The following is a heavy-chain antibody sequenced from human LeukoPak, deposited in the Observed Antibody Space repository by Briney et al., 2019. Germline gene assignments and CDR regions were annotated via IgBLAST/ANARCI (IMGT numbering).Heavy chain of an antibody. D-gene: IGHD3-10*01. CDR3: ARGRVVLWFGELLAPILPTAPTAY. Sequence: ASVKVSCKASGYTFTSYDINWVRQATGQGLEWMGWMNPNSGNTGYAQKFQGRVTMTRNTSISTAYMELSSLRSEDTAVYYCARGRVVLWFGELLAPILPTAPTAYWGQGTLVTVSS. J-gene: IGHJ4*02. V-gene: IGHV1-8*01. CDR1: GYTFTSYD. CDR2: MNPNSGNT.